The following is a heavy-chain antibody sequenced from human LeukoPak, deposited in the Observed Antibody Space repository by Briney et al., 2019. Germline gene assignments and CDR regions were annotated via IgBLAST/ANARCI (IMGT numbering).Heavy chain of an antibody. V-gene: IGHV3-48*04. CDR1: GFTFSSYS. Sequence: GGSLRLSCAASGFTFSSYSMNWVRQAPGKGLEWVSYISSSSSTIYYADSVKGRFTISRDNAKNSLYLQMNSLRAEDTAVYYCARDSGSSWYPDYFDYWGQGTLVTVSS. CDR2: ISSSSSTI. CDR3: ARDSGSSWYPDYFDY. J-gene: IGHJ4*02. D-gene: IGHD6-13*01.